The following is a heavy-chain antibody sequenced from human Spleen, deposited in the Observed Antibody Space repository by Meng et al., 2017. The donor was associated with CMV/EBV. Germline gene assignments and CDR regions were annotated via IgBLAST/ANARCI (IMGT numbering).Heavy chain of an antibody. Sequence: GGSLRLSCAAYGFTFSSYWMHWVRQAPGKGLVWVSRSNSDGSSTSYADSVKGRFTISRDNAKNTPYLQMNSLGAEDTAVYYCARGQTSRYCSSTSCWGGIDFCGQGTLVTVSS. CDR2: SNSDGSST. CDR1: GFTFSSYW. V-gene: IGHV3-74*01. J-gene: IGHJ4*02. CDR3: ARGQTSRYCSSTSCWGGIDF. D-gene: IGHD2-2*01.